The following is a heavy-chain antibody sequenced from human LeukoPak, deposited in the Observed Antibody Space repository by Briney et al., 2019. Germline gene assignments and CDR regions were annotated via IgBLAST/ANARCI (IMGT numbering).Heavy chain of an antibody. D-gene: IGHD3-9*01. CDR3: ARVMGRLVRTWYFDL. CDR2: IYDGGFT. V-gene: IGHV3-66*01. CDR1: GFTVSSNY. J-gene: IGHJ2*01. Sequence: GGSLRLSCEASGFTVSSNYMAWVRQAPGKGLEWVSVIYDGGFTDYTDSVKGRFTISRDNSKSTLYLQMNTLRAEDTAVYYCARVMGRLVRTWYFDLWGRGTLVTVSS.